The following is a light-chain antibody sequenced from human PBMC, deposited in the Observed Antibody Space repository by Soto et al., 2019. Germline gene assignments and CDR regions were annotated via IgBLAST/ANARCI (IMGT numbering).Light chain of an antibody. CDR3: FSFTTDWTHV. CDR1: SRDIGAYKY. V-gene: IGLV2-14*01. J-gene: IGLJ1*01. CDR2: EVS. Sequence: QSVLTQPASVSGSPGQSITISCTGSSRDIGAYKYVSWFQQYPGKAPKLIISEVSNRPSGVSNRFSGSKSGTAASLTISGLQTEDEADYFCFSFTTDWTHVFGTGTKVTVL.